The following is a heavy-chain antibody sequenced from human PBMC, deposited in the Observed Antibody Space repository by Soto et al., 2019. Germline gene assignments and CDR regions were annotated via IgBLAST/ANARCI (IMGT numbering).Heavy chain of an antibody. CDR3: ARHATRSYDY. CDR1: RGSISTYY. V-gene: IGHV4-59*08. J-gene: IGHJ4*02. Sequence: SETLSLTCTVSRGSISTYYWSWIRQPPGNGLECIGYIYYNGNTNYNPSLKSRVAISVDTSKNQFTLNLNSVTAADTAVYYCARHATRSYDYWGQGTLVTVSS. CDR2: IYYNGNT.